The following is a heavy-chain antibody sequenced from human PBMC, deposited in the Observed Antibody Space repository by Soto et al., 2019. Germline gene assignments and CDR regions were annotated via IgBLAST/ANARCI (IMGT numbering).Heavy chain of an antibody. D-gene: IGHD3-16*02. CDR1: GFTFSSYA. CDR3: ARDFISDYYYGMDV. J-gene: IGHJ6*02. CDR2: ISYDGSNK. Sequence: GGSLRLSCAASGFTFSSYAMHWVRQAPGKGLEWVAVISYDGSNKYYADSVKGRFTISRDNSKNTLYLQMNSLRAEDTAVYYCARDFISDYYYGMDVWGQGTTVTVSS. V-gene: IGHV3-30-3*01.